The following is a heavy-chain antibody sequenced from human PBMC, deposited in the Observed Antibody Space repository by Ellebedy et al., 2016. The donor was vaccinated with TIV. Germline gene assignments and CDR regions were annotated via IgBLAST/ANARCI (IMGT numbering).Heavy chain of an antibody. CDR2: IVVGSGNT. CDR1: GFTFTSSA. CDR3: ATHREWELLGHPLDY. V-gene: IGHV1-58*02. J-gene: IGHJ4*02. Sequence: ASVKVSCKASGFTFTSSAMQWVRQARGQRLEWIGWIVVGSGNTNYAQKFQERVTITRDMSTSTAYMELSSLRSEDTAVYYCATHREWELLGHPLDYWGQGTLVTVSS. D-gene: IGHD1-26*01.